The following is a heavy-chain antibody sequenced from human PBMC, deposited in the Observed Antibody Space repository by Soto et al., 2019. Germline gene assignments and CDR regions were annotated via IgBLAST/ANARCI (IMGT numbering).Heavy chain of an antibody. J-gene: IGHJ4*02. D-gene: IGHD3-22*01. CDR3: AKRRVVVTSPFDY. V-gene: IGHV3-23*01. CDR2: ISGSGGTT. Sequence: GSLRLSCAASGFTFSTYVMSWVRQAPGKGLEWVSAISGSGGTTFYADSVKGRFTISRDNSKNTVYLQMDSLRPEDTALYYCAKRRVVVTSPFDYWGPGT. CDR1: GFTFSTYV.